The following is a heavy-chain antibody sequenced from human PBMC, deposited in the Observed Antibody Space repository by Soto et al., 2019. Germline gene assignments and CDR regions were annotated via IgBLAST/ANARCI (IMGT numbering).Heavy chain of an antibody. CDR1: GFTFNNYA. V-gene: IGHV3-23*01. Sequence: GGSLRLSCAASGFTFNNYAMNWVRQAPGKGLEWVATISGTGGSTYYTDSVKGRFTISRDNSKNTLYLQMNSLRVEDTAVYYCAKDRLGGNFDYWGQGTQVTV. J-gene: IGHJ4*02. CDR3: AKDRLGGNFDY. CDR2: ISGTGGST.